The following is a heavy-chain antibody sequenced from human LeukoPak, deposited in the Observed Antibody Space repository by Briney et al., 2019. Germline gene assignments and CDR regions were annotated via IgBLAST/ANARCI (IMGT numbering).Heavy chain of an antibody. CDR2: ISSSGSTI. V-gene: IGHV3-11*01. CDR3: ARDTPYCSSTSCPEAYYYYGMDV. CDR1: GFTFSDYY. J-gene: IGHJ6*02. Sequence: GGSLRLSCAASGFTFSDYYMSWIRQAPGKGLEWVSYISSSGSTIYYADSVKGRFTISRDNAKNSLYLQMNSLRAEDTAVYYCARDTPYCSSTSCPEAYYYYGMDVWGQGTTVTVS. D-gene: IGHD2-2*01.